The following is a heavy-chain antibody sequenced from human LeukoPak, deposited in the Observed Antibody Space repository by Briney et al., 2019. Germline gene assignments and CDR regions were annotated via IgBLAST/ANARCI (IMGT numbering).Heavy chain of an antibody. CDR2: IHHSGTT. CDR1: GASISFYY. D-gene: IGHD1-26*01. Sequence: SETLSLTCTVSGASISFYYWSWIRQPPGKGVEWLGRIHHSGTTNYQSSLKSRVTISVDTSKNQFSLKLSSVIAADTAVYYCARSSVGATAEPFDYWGQGTLVTVSS. V-gene: IGHV4-59*01. J-gene: IGHJ4*02. CDR3: ARSSVGATAEPFDY.